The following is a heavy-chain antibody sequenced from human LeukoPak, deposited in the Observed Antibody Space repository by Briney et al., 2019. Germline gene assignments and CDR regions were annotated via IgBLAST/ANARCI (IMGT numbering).Heavy chain of an antibody. CDR3: ARGDSRFGY. CDR2: INWNGSRT. CDR1: GFSFGDYG. Sequence: GGSLRLSRAASGFSFGDYGMSWVRQAPGKGLECGCGINWNGSRTGYADSVKGRFTISRDNAKNSLYLQMNSLRAEDTALYYSARGDSRFGYWGQGTLVTVSS. J-gene: IGHJ4*02. V-gene: IGHV3-20*04. D-gene: IGHD3-3*01.